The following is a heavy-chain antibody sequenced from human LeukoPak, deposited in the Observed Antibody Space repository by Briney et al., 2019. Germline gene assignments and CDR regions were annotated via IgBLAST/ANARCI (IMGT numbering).Heavy chain of an antibody. J-gene: IGHJ4*02. CDR2: IWYDGNNK. CDR1: GFTFSSYG. V-gene: IGHV3-33*06. D-gene: IGHD5-18*01. Sequence: GGSLRLSCAASGFTFSSYGMHWVRQAPGKGLEWVAVIWYDGNNKYYADSVKGRFTISRDNSKNTLYLQMDLLRAEDTAVYYWAKDWGYTTMVSYYFDYWGQGSLVTVSS. CDR3: AKDWGYTTMVSYYFDY.